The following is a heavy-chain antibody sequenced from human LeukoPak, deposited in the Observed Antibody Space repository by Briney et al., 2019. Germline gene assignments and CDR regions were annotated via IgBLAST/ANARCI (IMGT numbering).Heavy chain of an antibody. J-gene: IGHJ6*03. CDR3: ARGLALRSTYYYYYMHV. Sequence: SETLSLTCAVYGGSFSGYYWSWIGQPPGKGLEWIGEINHSGSTNYNPSLKSRVTISVDTSKNQFSLKLSSVTAADTAVSYCARGLALRSTYYYYYMHVWGKGTTVTVSS. V-gene: IGHV4-34*01. D-gene: IGHD3-3*01. CDR1: GGSFSGYY. CDR2: INHSGST.